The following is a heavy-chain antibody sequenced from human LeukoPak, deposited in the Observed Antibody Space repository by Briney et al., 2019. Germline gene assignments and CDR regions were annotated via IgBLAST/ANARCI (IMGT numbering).Heavy chain of an antibody. CDR2: ISGSGGST. CDR3: AKESIAAPGRDFDY. V-gene: IGHV3-23*01. Sequence: PGGSLRLSCAASGFTFNNYAMSWVRQAPGKGLEWVSSISGSGGSTYYVDSVKGRFTISRETSNNTLNLQMDSLRAEDTAVYYCAKESIAAPGRDFDYWGQGALVTVSS. D-gene: IGHD6-13*01. CDR1: GFTFNNYA. J-gene: IGHJ4*02.